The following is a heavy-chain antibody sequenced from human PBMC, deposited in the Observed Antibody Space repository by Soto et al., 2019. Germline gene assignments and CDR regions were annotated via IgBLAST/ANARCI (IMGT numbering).Heavy chain of an antibody. CDR3: ARGSGLNFFDY. Sequence: SETLSLTCAVSGGSISSGGYSWSWIRQPPGKGLEWIGYIYHSGSTYYNPSLKSRVTISVDRSKNQFSLKLSSVTAADTAVYYCARGSGLNFFDYWGQGTLVTVSS. D-gene: IGHD3-3*01. V-gene: IGHV4-30-2*01. CDR1: GGSISSGGYS. J-gene: IGHJ4*02. CDR2: IYHSGST.